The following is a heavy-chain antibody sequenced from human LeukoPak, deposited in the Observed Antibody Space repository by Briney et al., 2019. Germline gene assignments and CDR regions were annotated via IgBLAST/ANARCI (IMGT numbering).Heavy chain of an antibody. V-gene: IGHV3-64*01. D-gene: IGHD3-9*01. CDR2: ISSNGGST. J-gene: IGHJ4*02. CDR1: GFTFSSYA. CDR3: ARWEGGDILTGYYGFDY. Sequence: GGSLRLSCAASGFTFSSYAMHWVRQAPGKGLEYVSAISSNGGSTYYANSVKGRFTISRDNYKNTLYLQMGSLRAEDMAVYYCARWEGGDILTGYYGFDYWGQGTLVTVSS.